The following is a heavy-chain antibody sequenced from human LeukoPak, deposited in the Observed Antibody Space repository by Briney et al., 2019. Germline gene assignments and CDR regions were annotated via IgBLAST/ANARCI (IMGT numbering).Heavy chain of an antibody. CDR3: ARERDSSSWPHYGMDV. CDR2: IWYDGSNK. Sequence: GGSLRLSCAASGFTFSSYGMHWVRQAPGKGLEWVAVIWYDGSNKYYADSVKGRFTISRDNSKNTLYLQMNSLRAEDTAVYYCARERDSSSWPHYGMDVWGKGTTVTASS. D-gene: IGHD6-13*01. CDR1: GFTFSSYG. J-gene: IGHJ6*04. V-gene: IGHV3-33*08.